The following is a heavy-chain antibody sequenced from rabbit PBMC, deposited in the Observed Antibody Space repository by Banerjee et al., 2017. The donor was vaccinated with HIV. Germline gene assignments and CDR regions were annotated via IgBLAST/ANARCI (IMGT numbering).Heavy chain of an antibody. CDR1: GFSFSSSYY. V-gene: IGHV1S40*01. Sequence: QSLEESGGGLVQPEGSLTLTCTASGFSFSSSYYMCWVRQAPGKGLEWIACIYAGSSGSTYYASWAKGRFTISKTSSTTVTLQMTSLTAADTATYFCARSLGAYAAYDLWGQGTLVTVS. J-gene: IGHJ3*01. D-gene: IGHD6-1*01. CDR2: IYAGSSGST. CDR3: ARSLGAYAAYDL.